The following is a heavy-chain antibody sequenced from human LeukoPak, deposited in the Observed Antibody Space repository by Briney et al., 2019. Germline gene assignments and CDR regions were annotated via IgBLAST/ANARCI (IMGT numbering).Heavy chain of an antibody. CDR2: INSDGSWT. J-gene: IGHJ4*02. D-gene: IGHD2/OR15-2a*01. CDR3: VSFYETY. Sequence: GGSLRLSCAASGNYWMHWVRQAPGKGLVWVSHINSDGSWTSYADSVKGRFTISKDNAKNTVYLQMNSLRAEDTAVYYCVSFYETYWGRGTLVTVSS. CDR1: GNYW. V-gene: IGHV3-74*01.